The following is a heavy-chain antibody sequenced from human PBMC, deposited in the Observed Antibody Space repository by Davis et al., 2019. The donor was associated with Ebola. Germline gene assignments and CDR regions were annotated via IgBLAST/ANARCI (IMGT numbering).Heavy chain of an antibody. V-gene: IGHV3-48*04. J-gene: IGHJ4*02. CDR2: ISNGGTVT. CDR1: GFTFSSYS. CDR3: ARVPGGGNSNGYFDY. Sequence: PGGSLRLSCAASGFTFSSYSMNWVRQAPGKGLEWVSYISNGGTVTYYADSVKGRFTISRDNAKNSLYLQMNSLRTEDTAVYYCARVPGGGNSNGYFDYWGQGTLLTVSS. D-gene: IGHD3-16*01.